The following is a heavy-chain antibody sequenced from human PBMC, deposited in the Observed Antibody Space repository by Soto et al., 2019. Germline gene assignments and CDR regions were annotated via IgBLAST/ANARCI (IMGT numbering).Heavy chain of an antibody. J-gene: IGHJ4*02. CDR1: GFTFSSYA. Sequence: QPGGSLRLSCAASGFTFSSYAMSWVRQAPGKGLEWVSAISGSGGSTYYADSVKGRFTISGDNSKNTLYLQMNSLRAEDTAVYYCAKDATKMDRFLEWLLGPFDYWGQGTLVTVSS. D-gene: IGHD3-3*01. CDR2: ISGSGGST. V-gene: IGHV3-23*01. CDR3: AKDATKMDRFLEWLLGPFDY.